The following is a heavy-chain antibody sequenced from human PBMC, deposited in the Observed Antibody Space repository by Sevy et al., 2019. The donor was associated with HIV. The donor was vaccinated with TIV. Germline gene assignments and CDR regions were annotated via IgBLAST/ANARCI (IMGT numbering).Heavy chain of an antibody. CDR1: GFIFDDYA. D-gene: IGHD2-2*01. Sequence: GGSLRLSCAASGFIFDDYAMHWVRQAPGKGLEWVASISWNRDYIDYADSVRGRFTISRDNANYSLYLQMSSLSAEDTAFYYCAVDKENGPAAIPFDYWGPGTLVTVSS. V-gene: IGHV3-9*01. J-gene: IGHJ4*02. CDR3: AVDKENGPAAIPFDY. CDR2: ISWNRDYI.